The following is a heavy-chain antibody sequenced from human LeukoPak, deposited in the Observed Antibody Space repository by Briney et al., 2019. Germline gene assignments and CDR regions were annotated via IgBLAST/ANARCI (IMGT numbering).Heavy chain of an antibody. J-gene: IGHJ4*02. Sequence: SETLSLTCTVSGGSISSYYWSWVRQPPGKGLEWIGYIYYSGSTNYNPSLKSRVTILVDTSKNQFSLKVSSVTAADTAVYYCARDRWLGYWGQGTLVTVSS. CDR3: ARDRWLGY. D-gene: IGHD5-18*01. V-gene: IGHV4-59*01. CDR2: IYYSGST. CDR1: GGSISSYY.